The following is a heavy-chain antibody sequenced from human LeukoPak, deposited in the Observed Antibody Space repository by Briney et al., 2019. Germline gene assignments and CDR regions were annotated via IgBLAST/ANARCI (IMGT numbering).Heavy chain of an antibody. CDR2: ISAYNGNT. CDR1: GYTFTSYG. CDR3: ARGLRYCSGGSCWHY. Sequence: ASVKVSCKASGYTFTSYGISWVRQAPGQGLEWMGWISAYNGNTNYAQKLQGRVTMTTDTSTSTAYMELSSLRSEDTAVYYCARGLRYCSGGSCWHYWGQGTLVTVSS. V-gene: IGHV1-18*01. J-gene: IGHJ4*02. D-gene: IGHD2-15*01.